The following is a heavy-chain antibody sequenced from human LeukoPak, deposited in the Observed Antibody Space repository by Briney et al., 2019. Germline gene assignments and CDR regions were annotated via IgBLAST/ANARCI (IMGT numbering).Heavy chain of an antibody. CDR1: GFTFSNAW. D-gene: IGHD1-26*01. V-gene: IGHV3-7*01. CDR2: IKQDGSEK. J-gene: IGHJ4*02. CDR3: ARGRSYFGRSVLNY. Sequence: GGSLRLSCAASGFTFSNAWMSWVRQAPGKGLEWVANIKQDGSEKYYVDSVEGRFTISRDNAKHSLYLQMNSLRAEDTAVYYCARGRSYFGRSVLNYWGQGTLVTVSS.